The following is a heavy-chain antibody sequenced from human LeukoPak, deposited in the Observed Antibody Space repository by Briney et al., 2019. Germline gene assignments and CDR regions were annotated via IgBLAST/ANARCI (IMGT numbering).Heavy chain of an antibody. V-gene: IGHV1-2*02. J-gene: IGHJ5*02. D-gene: IGHD4-17*01. CDR2: INPNSGGT. CDR1: GYTFTGYY. CDR3: ARTLYGDSVGNWFDP. Sequence: ASVKVSCKASGYTFTGYYMHWVRQAPGQGLEWMGWINPNSGGTNYAQKFQGRVTMTRDTSTSTVYMELSSLRSEDTAMYYCARTLYGDSVGNWFDPWGQGTLVTVSS.